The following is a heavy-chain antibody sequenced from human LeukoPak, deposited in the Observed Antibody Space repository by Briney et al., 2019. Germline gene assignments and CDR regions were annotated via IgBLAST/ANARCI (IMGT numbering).Heavy chain of an antibody. D-gene: IGHD3-22*01. Sequence: RASVKVSCKASGYTFTSYGISWVRQAPGQGLEWMGWISAYNGNTNYAQKLQGRVTMTTDTSTSTAYMGLRSLRSDDTAVYYCARGGLLYYYDSSGYYYNYWGQGTLVTVSS. CDR1: GYTFTSYG. V-gene: IGHV1-18*04. CDR2: ISAYNGNT. CDR3: ARGGLLYYYDSSGYYYNY. J-gene: IGHJ4*02.